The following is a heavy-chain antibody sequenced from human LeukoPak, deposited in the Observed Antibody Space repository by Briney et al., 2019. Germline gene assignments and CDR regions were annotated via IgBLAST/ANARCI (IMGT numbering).Heavy chain of an antibody. V-gene: IGHV3-21*01. D-gene: IGHD4-11*01. Sequence: PGGSLRLSCAATGFSVSNNYMNWVRQAPGKGLEWVSSISSSSSYIYYADSVKGRFTISRDNAKNSLYLQMNSLRAEDTAVYYCARETVTYTRYYYYGMDVWGQGTTVTVSS. J-gene: IGHJ6*02. CDR1: GFSVSNNY. CDR3: ARETVTYTRYYYYGMDV. CDR2: ISSSSSYI.